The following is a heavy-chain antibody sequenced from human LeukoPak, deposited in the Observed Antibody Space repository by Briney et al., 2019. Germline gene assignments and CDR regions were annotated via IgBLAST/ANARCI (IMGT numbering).Heavy chain of an antibody. CDR2: IYYSGST. CDR1: GGSISSYY. J-gene: IGHJ3*02. D-gene: IGHD6-19*01. CDR3: ARSHGIAVAADAFDI. V-gene: IGHV4-59*01. Sequence: SETLSLTCTVSGGSISSYYWSWIRQPPGKGLEWIGYIYYSGSTNYNPSLKSRVTMSVDTSNNQFSLKVNSVTAADTAVYYCARSHGIAVAADAFDIWGQGTMVTVSS.